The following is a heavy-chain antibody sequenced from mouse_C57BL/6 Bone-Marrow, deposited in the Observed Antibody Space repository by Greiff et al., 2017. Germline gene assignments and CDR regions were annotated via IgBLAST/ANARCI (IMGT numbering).Heavy chain of an antibody. D-gene: IGHD1-1*01. CDR2: IFPGSGST. CDR1: GYTFTDYY. Sequence: QVHVKQSGPELVKPGASVKISCKASGYTFTDYYINWVKQRPGQGLEWIGWIFPGSGSTYYNEKFKGKATLTVDKSSSTAYMLLSSLTSEDSAVYFCAREDYGSSFCFDYWGQGTTLTVSS. CDR3: AREDYGSSFCFDY. V-gene: IGHV1-75*01. J-gene: IGHJ2*01.